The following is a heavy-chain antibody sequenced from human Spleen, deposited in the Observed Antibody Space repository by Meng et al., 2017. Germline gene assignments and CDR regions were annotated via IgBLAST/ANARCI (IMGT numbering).Heavy chain of an antibody. V-gene: IGHV1-2*06. J-gene: IGHJ4*02. CDR1: GYTFTAYQ. CDR2: IIPNNGGT. CDR3: ARDEDISAAGKLFGDY. Sequence: ASVKVSCKASGYTFTAYQMHWVRQAPGQGLEWMGRIIPNNGGTNYAPRFQGRVTMTWDTSISTAYMELSRLRFDDTAVYYCARDEDISAAGKLFGDYWGQGTLVTVSS. D-gene: IGHD6-25*01.